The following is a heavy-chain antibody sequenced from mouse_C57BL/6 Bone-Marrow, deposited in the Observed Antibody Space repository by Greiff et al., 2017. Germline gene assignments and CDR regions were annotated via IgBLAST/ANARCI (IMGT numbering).Heavy chain of an antibody. J-gene: IGHJ3*01. V-gene: IGHV2-6*01. CDR1: GFSLTSYG. CDR2: IWGVGST. Sequence: VQRVESGPGLVAPSQSLSITCTVSGFSLTSYGVDWVRQSPGKGPEWLGVIWGVGSTNYNSDLKSRLSISKDNSKSQVFLKMNSLQTDDTAMYYCASATDGYRFAYWGQGTLVTVSA. CDR3: ASATDGYRFAY. D-gene: IGHD2-3*01.